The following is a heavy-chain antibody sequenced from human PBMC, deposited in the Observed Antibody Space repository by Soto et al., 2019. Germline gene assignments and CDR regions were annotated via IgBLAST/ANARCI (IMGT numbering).Heavy chain of an antibody. Sequence: GGSLRLSCAASVFTLSSYSMNWVRQAPGSGLEWVSSISSSGSYISYADSVKGRLPISRHNHKNQLHLQMNSLRAEGTAVYYCERVYYYDSSGYFGHYYYGGMDVWGQGTTVTVSS. CDR1: VFTLSSYS. CDR2: ISSSGSYI. CDR3: ERVYYYDSSGYFGHYYYGGMDV. J-gene: IGHJ6*02. D-gene: IGHD3-22*01. V-gene: IGHV3-21*01.